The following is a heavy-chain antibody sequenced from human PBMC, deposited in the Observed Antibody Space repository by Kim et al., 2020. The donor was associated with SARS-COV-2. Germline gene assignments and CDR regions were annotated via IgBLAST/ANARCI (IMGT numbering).Heavy chain of an antibody. V-gene: IGHV1-2*02. CDR1: GYTFTGYY. CDR3: ARGPFCGGDCYKYYYYYYMDV. D-gene: IGHD2-21*01. J-gene: IGHJ6*03. CDR2: INPNSGGT. Sequence: ASVKVSCEASGYTFTGYYIHWVRLAPGQGLEWMGWINPNSGGTNSAQRFQGRVTMTRDTSISTAYMELSSLRSDDTAVYYCARGPFCGGDCYKYYYYYYMDVWGKGTTVTVSS.